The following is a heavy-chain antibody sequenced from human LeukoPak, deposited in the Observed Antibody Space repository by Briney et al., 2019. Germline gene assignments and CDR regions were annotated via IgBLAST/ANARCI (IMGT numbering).Heavy chain of an antibody. Sequence: VASVKVSCKASGYTFTSYGISWVRQAPGQGLEWMGWISAYNGNTNYAQKLQGRVTMTTDTSTSTAYMELRSLRSDDTAVYYCARDFRTYYDILTGYPPCPDYWGQGTLVTVSS. J-gene: IGHJ4*02. CDR2: ISAYNGNT. CDR1: GYTFTSYG. D-gene: IGHD3-9*01. CDR3: ARDFRTYYDILTGYPPCPDY. V-gene: IGHV1-18*01.